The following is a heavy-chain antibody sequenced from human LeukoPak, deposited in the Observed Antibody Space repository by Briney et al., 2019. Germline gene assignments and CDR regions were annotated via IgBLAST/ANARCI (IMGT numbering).Heavy chain of an antibody. D-gene: IGHD6-13*01. CDR1: GGTFSSYA. V-gene: IGHV1-69*06. CDR2: IIPNFGTA. J-gene: IGHJ5*02. CDR3: ALGTSPYSSRENWFDP. Sequence: SVKVSCKASGGTFSSYAISWVRQAPGQGLEWMGGIIPNFGTANYAQKFQGRVTITADKSTSTAYMELSSLRSEDTAVYYCALGTSPYSSRENWFDPWGQGTLVTVSS.